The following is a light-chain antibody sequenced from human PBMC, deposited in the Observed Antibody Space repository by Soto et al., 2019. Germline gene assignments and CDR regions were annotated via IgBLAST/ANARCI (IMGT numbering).Light chain of an antibody. Sequence: EIVMTQSPATLSVSPGEGVTLSCRASQSVGSTLAWYQQRPGQPPRLLIYGASIRATGTPARFSGSGSGTEFTLTISSLQSEDFAVYYCQHYATWPLTFGRGTQVEIK. V-gene: IGKV3-15*01. CDR3: QHYATWPLT. CDR2: GAS. CDR1: QSVGST. J-gene: IGKJ4*01.